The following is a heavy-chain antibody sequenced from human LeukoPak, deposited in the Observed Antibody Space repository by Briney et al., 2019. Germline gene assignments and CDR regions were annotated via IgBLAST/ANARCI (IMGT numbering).Heavy chain of an antibody. Sequence: ASVKVSCKASGYTFTSYGISWARQAPGQGLEWMGWISAYNGNTNYAQKLQGRVTMTTDTSSSTAYMELRSLRSDDTAVYYCARTTGYSSGWYGGTYYYYMDVWGKGTTVTVSS. D-gene: IGHD6-19*01. CDR3: ARTTGYSSGWYGGTYYYYMDV. CDR1: GYTFTSYG. V-gene: IGHV1-18*01. CDR2: ISAYNGNT. J-gene: IGHJ6*03.